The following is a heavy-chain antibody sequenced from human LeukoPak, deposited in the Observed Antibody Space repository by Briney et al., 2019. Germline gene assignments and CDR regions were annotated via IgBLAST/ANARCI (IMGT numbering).Heavy chain of an antibody. V-gene: IGHV3-9*01. CDR3: AKDIGLALERYYFDY. CDR2: ISWNSGSI. Sequence: GGSLRLSCAASGFTFDDYAMPWVRQAPGKGLEWVSGISWNSGSIGYADSVKGRFTISRDNAKNSLYLQMNSLRAEDTALCYCAKDIGLALERYYFDYWGQGTLVTVSS. CDR1: GFTFDDYA. D-gene: IGHD3-16*01. J-gene: IGHJ4*02.